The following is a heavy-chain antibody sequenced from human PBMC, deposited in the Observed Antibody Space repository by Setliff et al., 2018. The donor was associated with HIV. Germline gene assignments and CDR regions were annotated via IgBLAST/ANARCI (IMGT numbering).Heavy chain of an antibody. CDR1: GGSFRGYY. J-gene: IGHJ4*02. V-gene: IGHV4-34*01. D-gene: IGHD5-18*01. CDR2: INQSGST. Sequence: KTSETLSLTCAVDGGSFRGYYWSWIRQSPGKGLEWIGEINQSGSTKYNPSLKSRVTISVDTSKNQFSLKLNSVTAADTAVYYCARTRGYTYGYIDSWAQGTLVTVSS. CDR3: ARTRGYTYGYIDS.